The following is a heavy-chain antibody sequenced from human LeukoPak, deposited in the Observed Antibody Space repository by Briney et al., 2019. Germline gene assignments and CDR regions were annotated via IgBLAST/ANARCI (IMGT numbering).Heavy chain of an antibody. V-gene: IGHV3-7*01. D-gene: IGHD1-26*01. CDR2: INLDGTET. J-gene: IGHJ4*02. CDR3: ARDLVGAPSDDY. Sequence: GGSLRLSCVVSGFSFRNYWMSWVRQTPGRGLQWVANINLDGTETSYVDSVKGRFTISRDNAKNSLYLQMNSLRAEDTAVYYCARDLVGAPSDDYWGQGTLVTVSS. CDR1: GFSFRNYW.